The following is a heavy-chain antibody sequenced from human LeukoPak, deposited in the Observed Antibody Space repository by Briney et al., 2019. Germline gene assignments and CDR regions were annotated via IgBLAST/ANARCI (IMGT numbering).Heavy chain of an antibody. V-gene: IGHV3-33*06. Sequence: GRSLRLSCAASGFTFSSYGMHWVRQAPGKGLKWVAVIWYDGSNKYYADSVKGRFTISRDNSKNTLYLQMNSLRAEDTAVYYCAKDVGSSSVVDYWGQGTLVTVSS. CDR1: GFTFSSYG. D-gene: IGHD6-6*01. CDR3: AKDVGSSSVVDY. J-gene: IGHJ4*02. CDR2: IWYDGSNK.